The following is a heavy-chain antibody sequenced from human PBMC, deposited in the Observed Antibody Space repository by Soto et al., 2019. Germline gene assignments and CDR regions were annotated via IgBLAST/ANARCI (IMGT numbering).Heavy chain of an antibody. CDR2: ISSNGGST. V-gene: IGHV3-64*01. Sequence: TGGSLRLSCAASGFTFSSYAMHWVRQAPGKGLEYVSAISSNGGSTYYANSVKGRFTISRDNAKNSLYLQMNSLRDEDTAVYYCAREGVILNWFDPWGQGTLVTVSS. D-gene: IGHD3-16*01. CDR1: GFTFSSYA. CDR3: AREGVILNWFDP. J-gene: IGHJ5*02.